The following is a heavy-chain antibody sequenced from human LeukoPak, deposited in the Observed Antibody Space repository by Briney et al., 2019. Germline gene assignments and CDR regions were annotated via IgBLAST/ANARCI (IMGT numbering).Heavy chain of an antibody. D-gene: IGHD3-22*01. CDR3: AKAVGGYYYDG. CDR1: GFTFDDYA. J-gene: IGHJ4*02. V-gene: IGHV3-9*01. CDR2: ISWNSGSI. Sequence: PGGSLRLSCAASGFTFDDYAMHWVRQAPGKGLEWVSGISWNSGSIGYADSVKGRFTISRDNAKNSLYLQMNSLRAEGTALYYCAKAVGGYYYDGWGQGTLVTVSS.